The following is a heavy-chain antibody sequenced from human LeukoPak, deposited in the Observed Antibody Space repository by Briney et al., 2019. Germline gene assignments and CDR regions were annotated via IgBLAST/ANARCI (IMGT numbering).Heavy chain of an antibody. J-gene: IGHJ4*02. CDR2: ISGGGGST. CDR3: ARAYSSSWFDY. D-gene: IGHD6-13*01. Sequence: GGSLRLSCAASGFTFSSYAMNWVRQAPGKGLEWVSGISGGGGSTFYADSVKGRFPISRDDSKNTLYLQMNSLRAEDTAVYYCARAYSSSWFDYWGQGTLVTVSS. CDR1: GFTFSSYA. V-gene: IGHV3-23*01.